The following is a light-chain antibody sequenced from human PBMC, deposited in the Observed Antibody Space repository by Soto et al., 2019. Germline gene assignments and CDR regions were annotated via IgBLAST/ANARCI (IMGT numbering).Light chain of an antibody. CDR1: NTDIGNYYE. CDR2: DVS. V-gene: IGLV2-8*01. CDR3: SSYAGSKNLL. Sequence: QSALTQPPSASGSPGQSVTISCTGTNTDIGNYYEVSWYQQHPGKAPKLVIYDVSKRPSGVPDRFSGSKSGNTASLSVSGLQAEDEADYFCSSYAGSKNLLFGGGTKVTVL. J-gene: IGLJ2*01.